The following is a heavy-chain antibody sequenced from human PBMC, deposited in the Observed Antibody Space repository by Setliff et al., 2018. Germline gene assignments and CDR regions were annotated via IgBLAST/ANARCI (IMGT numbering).Heavy chain of an antibody. CDR3: ARGLSYYDSSGYLLAPYAFDI. CDR2: IYRSGST. CDR1: GYSISSGYY. J-gene: IGHJ3*02. V-gene: IGHV4-38-2*01. Sequence: SETLSLTCAVSGYSISSGYYWGWIRQAPGKGLEWIASIYRSGSTYYNPSLKSRVTMSVDTSKNQFSLKLSSVTAADTAVYYCARGLSYYDSSGYLLAPYAFDIWGQGTMVTVSS. D-gene: IGHD3-22*01.